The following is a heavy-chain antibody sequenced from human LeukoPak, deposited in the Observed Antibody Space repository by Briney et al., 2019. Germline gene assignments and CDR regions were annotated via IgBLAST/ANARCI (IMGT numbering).Heavy chain of an antibody. CDR3: ARDPGQCSAGNCYPRWFDS. CDR2: IYYSGNT. Sequence: SETLSLTCTVSGGSISSYYWSWIRQPPGKGLECMVYIYYSGNTKYNLPLKRRNTISLDTSKNQFSLNLTSVTAADTAVYYCARDPGQCSAGNCYPRWFDSWGQGTLVTVSS. CDR1: GGSISSYY. D-gene: IGHD2-15*01. J-gene: IGHJ5*01. V-gene: IGHV4-59*01.